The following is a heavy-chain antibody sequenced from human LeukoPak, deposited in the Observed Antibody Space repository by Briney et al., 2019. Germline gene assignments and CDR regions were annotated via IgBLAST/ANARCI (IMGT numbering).Heavy chain of an antibody. V-gene: IGHV4-39*01. Sequence: PSETLSLTCTVSGGSISSTSYYWGWIRQPPGKGLEWIGSFYYTGDTYYNPSLKSRVTISVDTSKNQFSLKLSSVTAADTAVYYCARHGPLLGYCSSTSCSGNFDYWGQGTLVTVPS. CDR3: ARHGPLLGYCSSTSCSGNFDY. J-gene: IGHJ4*02. CDR2: FYYTGDT. CDR1: GGSISSTSYY. D-gene: IGHD2-2*03.